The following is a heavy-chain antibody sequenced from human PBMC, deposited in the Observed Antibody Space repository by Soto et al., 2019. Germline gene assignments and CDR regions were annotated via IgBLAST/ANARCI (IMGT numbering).Heavy chain of an antibody. CDR3: ARVGDYAAQYYYYMDV. V-gene: IGHV1-46*03. CDR2: INPSGGST. CDR1: GYTFTSYY. J-gene: IGHJ6*03. D-gene: IGHD4-17*01. Sequence: ASVKVSCKASGYTFTSYYMHWVRQAPGQGLEWMGIINPSGGSTSYAQKFQGRVTMTRDTSTSTVYMELSSLRSEDTAVYYCARVGDYAAQYYYYMDVWGKGTTVTVSS.